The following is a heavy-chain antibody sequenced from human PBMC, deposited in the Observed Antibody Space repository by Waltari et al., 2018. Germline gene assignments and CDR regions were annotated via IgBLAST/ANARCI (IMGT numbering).Heavy chain of an antibody. J-gene: IGHJ4*02. Sequence: EVQLLESGGGLVQPGGSLRLSCAASGFTFSSYAMIWVRQAPGKGVEWGAVSSGSGGSTYYADSVKGRFTISRDNSKNTLYRQMNSLRAEDTAVYYCAKLSTVTPYYFDYWGQGTLVTVSS. D-gene: IGHD4-17*01. CDR1: GFTFSSYA. CDR3: AKLSTVTPYYFDY. V-gene: IGHV3-23*01. CDR2: SSGSGGST.